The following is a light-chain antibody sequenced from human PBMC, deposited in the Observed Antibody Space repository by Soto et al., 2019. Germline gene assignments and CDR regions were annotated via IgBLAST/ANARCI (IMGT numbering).Light chain of an antibody. V-gene: IGKV3-20*01. J-gene: IGKJ3*01. CDR1: QSVSSSY. CDR3: QQYGRSPH. Sequence: EIVLKQSPGTLSLSTGERATLSCRASQSVSSSYLAWYQQKPGQAPRLLIYGASNRATGIPDRFSGSGSGTDFTLTISRLEPEDFAVYYCQQYGRSPHFGPGTKVDIK. CDR2: GAS.